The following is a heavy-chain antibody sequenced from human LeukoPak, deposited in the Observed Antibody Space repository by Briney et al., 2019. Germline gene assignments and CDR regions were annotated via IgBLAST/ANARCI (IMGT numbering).Heavy chain of an antibody. Sequence: AASVKVSCKASGGTFSSYAISWVRQAPGQGLEWMGGIIPIFGTANYAQKFQGRVTITADESTSTAYMELSSLRSEDTAVYYCARSGEDYGDFFDYWGQGTLVTVSS. CDR2: IIPIFGTA. CDR3: ARSGEDYGDFFDY. V-gene: IGHV1-69*13. J-gene: IGHJ4*02. CDR1: GGTFSSYA. D-gene: IGHD4-17*01.